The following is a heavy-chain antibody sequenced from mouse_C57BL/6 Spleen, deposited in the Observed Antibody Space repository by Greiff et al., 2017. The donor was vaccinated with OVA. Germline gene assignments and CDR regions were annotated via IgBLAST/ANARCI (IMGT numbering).Heavy chain of an antibody. CDR2: IHPSDSDT. V-gene: IGHV1-74*01. CDR1: GYTFTSYW. CDR3: AISGWGVYYFDY. D-gene: IGHD3-2*02. Sequence: QVQLKQPGAELVKPGASVKVSCKASGYTFTSYWMHWVKQRPGQGLEWIGRIHPSDSDTNYNQKFKGKATLTVDKSSSTAYMQLSSLTSEDSAVYDCAISGWGVYYFDYWGQGTTLTVSS. J-gene: IGHJ2*01.